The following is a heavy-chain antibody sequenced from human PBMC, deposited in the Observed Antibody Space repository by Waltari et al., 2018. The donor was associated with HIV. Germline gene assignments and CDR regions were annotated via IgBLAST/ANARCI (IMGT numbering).Heavy chain of an antibody. D-gene: IGHD2-15*01. J-gene: IGHJ4*02. CDR2: SNPNKGGT. CDR3: ARDICNGGSCYAYYFDY. CDR1: GYTFTGYY. Sequence: QVQLVQSGAEVKKPGASVKVSCKASGYTFTGYYMHWVRQAPGQGLEWMGWSNPNKGGTKYAQKFQGRVAMTRYTSSRTAYMELSRLRSDDTAVYYCARDICNGGSCYAYYFDYWGQGTLVTVSS. V-gene: IGHV1-2*02.